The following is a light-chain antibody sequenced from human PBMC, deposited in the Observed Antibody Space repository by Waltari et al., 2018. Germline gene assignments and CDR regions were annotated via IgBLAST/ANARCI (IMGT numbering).Light chain of an antibody. Sequence: EIVLTQSPATLSLSPGERATLSCRASQSVSSYLAWYQQKPGQAPRLLIYDASNRATGIPARFSGSGSGTDFAPAISSLEPEDVAVYYCQQRSNWPLTFGPGTKVDIK. CDR1: QSVSSY. CDR3: QQRSNWPLT. V-gene: IGKV3-11*01. CDR2: DAS. J-gene: IGKJ3*01.